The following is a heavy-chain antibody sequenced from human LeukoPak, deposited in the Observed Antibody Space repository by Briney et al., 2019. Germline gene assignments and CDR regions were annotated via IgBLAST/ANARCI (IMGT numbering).Heavy chain of an antibody. CDR1: GFTFSNYW. J-gene: IGHJ4*02. CDR2: IKEAGSEK. Sequence: GGSLRLSCAASGFTFSNYWMSWVRQAPGKGLEFMANIKEAGSEKYYVDSVKGRFTISRDNDKNLVQLQMNSLRAEDTAVYYCARGGGMRSWYDSDYWGQGTLVTVSS. D-gene: IGHD6-13*01. V-gene: IGHV3-7*04. CDR3: ARGGGMRSWYDSDY.